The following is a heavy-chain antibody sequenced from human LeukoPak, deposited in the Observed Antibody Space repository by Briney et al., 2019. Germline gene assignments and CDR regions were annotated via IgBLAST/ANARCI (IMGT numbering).Heavy chain of an antibody. CDR1: GYTFTNYD. V-gene: IGHV1-8*03. D-gene: IGHD3-3*01. Sequence: GASVKVSCKASGYTFTNYDINWVRQATGQGLECMGWVNPNSGYTGYAQKFQGRITITTDTSISTAYMELSSLRSEDTAVYYCARVGFWSAYQPRGSRKYYFDYWSQGTLVTVSS. J-gene: IGHJ4*02. CDR3: ARVGFWSAYQPRGSRKYYFDY. CDR2: VNPNSGYT.